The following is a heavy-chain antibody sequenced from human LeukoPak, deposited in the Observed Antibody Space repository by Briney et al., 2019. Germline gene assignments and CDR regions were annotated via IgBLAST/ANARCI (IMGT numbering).Heavy chain of an antibody. J-gene: IGHJ4*02. CDR3: ARVLETDCSGGSCYSGLDH. Sequence: GGSLRLSCAASGFTFSRYNMKWVRQAPGKGLEWVSSISRTSSYIYYADSVKGRFTISRDNAQNSQYLQMNSLRVEDTAVYYCARVLETDCSGGSCYSGLDHWGQGTLVTVSS. D-gene: IGHD2-15*01. V-gene: IGHV3-21*01. CDR1: GFTFSRYN. CDR2: ISRTSSYI.